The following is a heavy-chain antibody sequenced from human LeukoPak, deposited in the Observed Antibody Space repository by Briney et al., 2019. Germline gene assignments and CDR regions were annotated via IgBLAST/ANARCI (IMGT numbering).Heavy chain of an antibody. D-gene: IGHD3-10*01. Sequence: ASVKVSCKASGYTFTGYYMHWVRQAPGQGLEWMGWINPNSGGTNYAQKFQGRVTMTRDTSISTAYMELSRLRSDDTAVYYCARDPVVRGNPLDYWGQGTLVTVSS. CDR1: GYTFTGYY. V-gene: IGHV1-2*02. CDR2: INPNSGGT. J-gene: IGHJ4*02. CDR3: ARDPVVRGNPLDY.